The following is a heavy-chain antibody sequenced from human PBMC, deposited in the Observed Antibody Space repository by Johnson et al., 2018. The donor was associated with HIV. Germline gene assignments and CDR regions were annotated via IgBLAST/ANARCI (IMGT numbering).Heavy chain of an antibody. CDR3: ARGGVGDAFDV. CDR1: GFTFSSYA. CDR2: ISYDGSNK. J-gene: IGHJ3*01. Sequence: QVQLVESGGGVVQPGRSLRLSCAASGFTFSSYAMHWVRQAPGKGLEWVAVISYDGSNKYYADSVKGRFTISRDNSKNTLYLQMNSLRAEDTAVYYCARGGVGDAFDVWGQGTMVTVSS. V-gene: IGHV3-30*04. D-gene: IGHD1-26*01.